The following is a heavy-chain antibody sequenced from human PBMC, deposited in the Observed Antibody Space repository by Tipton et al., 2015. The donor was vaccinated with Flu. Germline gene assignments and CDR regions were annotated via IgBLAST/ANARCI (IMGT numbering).Heavy chain of an antibody. CDR2: INHSGTT. Sequence: LRLSCAVYGGSFSAYYWSWIRQPPGKGLEWVGEINHSGTTNYNPPLTSRVTISADTSKNQFSLKLSSVTAADTAVYYCASKVANWGVWEPLDYWGQGTLVTVSS. J-gene: IGHJ4*02. CDR1: GGSFSAYY. CDR3: ASKVANWGVWEPLDY. D-gene: IGHD7-27*01. V-gene: IGHV4-34*01.